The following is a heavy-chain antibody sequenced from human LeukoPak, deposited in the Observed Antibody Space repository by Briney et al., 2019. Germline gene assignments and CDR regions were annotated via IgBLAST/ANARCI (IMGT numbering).Heavy chain of an antibody. CDR2: FYTSGST. J-gene: IGHJ6*04. CDR3: ARETTLGPTSRMDV. D-gene: IGHD1-26*01. Sequence: SETLSLTCSVSGGSVSSGRYYWTWIRQPAGKGLEWIGRFYTSGSTNYNPSLESRVTISIDTSKNQFSLKLSSVAAADTAVYYCARETTLGPTSRMDVWGKGTTVTVPS. CDR1: GGSVSSGRYY. V-gene: IGHV4-61*02.